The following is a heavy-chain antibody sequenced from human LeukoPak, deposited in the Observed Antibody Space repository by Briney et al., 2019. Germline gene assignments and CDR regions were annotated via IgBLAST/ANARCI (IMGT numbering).Heavy chain of an antibody. V-gene: IGHV5-51*01. CDR1: GYSFTNYW. J-gene: IGHJ5*01. CDR3: ARRGQASSWYSDS. Sequence: GESLRISCKGSGYSFTNYWIGWVRQVPGKGLEWMGIIYPGDSDTRYSPSFHGQVTISADKSISTAYLQWSSLKASDTAMYYCARRGQASSWYSDSWGQGTLVTVSS. D-gene: IGHD6-13*01. CDR2: IYPGDSDT.